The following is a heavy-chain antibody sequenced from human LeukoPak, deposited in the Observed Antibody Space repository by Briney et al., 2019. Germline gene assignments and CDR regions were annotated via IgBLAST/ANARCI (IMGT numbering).Heavy chain of an antibody. CDR1: GGSISSSNFY. J-gene: IGHJ4*02. CDR2: IYYSGST. CDR3: ARHGSRVMATIEDS. Sequence: SETLSLTCTVSGGSISSSNFYWGWIRQPPGKGLEWIGSIYYSGSTYYNPSLKSRLTISIDTSKSQFSLQLSSVTAADTAVYYCARHGSRVMATIEDSWGQGTLVIVSS. V-gene: IGHV4-39*01. D-gene: IGHD5-12*01.